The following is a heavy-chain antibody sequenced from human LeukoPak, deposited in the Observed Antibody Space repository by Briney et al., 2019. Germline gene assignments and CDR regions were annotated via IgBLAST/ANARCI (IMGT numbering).Heavy chain of an antibody. J-gene: IGHJ5*02. CDR1: GYTFTSYG. CDR3: ARVAGGYCSGGSCYSGWFDP. D-gene: IGHD2-15*01. CDR2: ISAYNGNT. Sequence: VASVKVSCKASGYTFTSYGISWVRQAPGQGLEWMGWISAYNGNTNYAQKLQGRVTMTTDTSTSTAYMELGSLRSDDTAVYYCARVAGGYCSGGSCYSGWFDPWGQGTLVTVSS. V-gene: IGHV1-18*01.